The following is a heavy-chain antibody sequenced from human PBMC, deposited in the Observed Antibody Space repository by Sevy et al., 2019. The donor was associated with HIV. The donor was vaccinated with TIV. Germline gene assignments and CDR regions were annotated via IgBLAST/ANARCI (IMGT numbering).Heavy chain of an antibody. D-gene: IGHD1-26*01. J-gene: IGHJ4*02. CDR1: GFTFDDCG. V-gene: IGHV3-20*04. Sequence: GGSLRLSCAASGFTFDDCGMSWVRQAPGKGLEWVSGINWNGGSTGYADSVKGRFTISRDNAKNSLYLQMNSLRADDTALYYCARVGANGTYSHFDYWGLGTLVTVSS. CDR2: INWNGGST. CDR3: ARVGANGTYSHFDY.